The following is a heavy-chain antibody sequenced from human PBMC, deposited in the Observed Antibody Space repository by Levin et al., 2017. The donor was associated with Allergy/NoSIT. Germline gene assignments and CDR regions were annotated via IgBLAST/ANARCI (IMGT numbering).Heavy chain of an antibody. Sequence: GESLKISCAASGFTFDTYAMSWVRQAPGKGLEWVSGISNSGGSTYYADSVKGRFTISRDNSKNTLYLQMNSLRAEDTAIYYCAKDRDGSSSGRYFDLWGRGTLATVSS. CDR1: GFTFDTYA. CDR2: ISNSGGST. J-gene: IGHJ2*01. CDR3: AKDRDGSSSGRYFDL. D-gene: IGHD1-26*01. V-gene: IGHV3-23*01.